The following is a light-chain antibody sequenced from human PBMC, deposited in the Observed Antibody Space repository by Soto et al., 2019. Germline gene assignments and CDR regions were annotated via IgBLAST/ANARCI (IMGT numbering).Light chain of an antibody. CDR3: QHYDSYSSCT. J-gene: IGKJ1*01. CDR2: DAS. V-gene: IGKV1-5*01. Sequence: DIQMTQSPSTLSASVGDRVTITCRASQSISSWLAWYQQKPGKAPKLLIYDASTLESGVPSRFSGSGSGTEFTLTISSLQPEDFATYYCQHYDSYSSCTFGQGTQVEIK. CDR1: QSISSW.